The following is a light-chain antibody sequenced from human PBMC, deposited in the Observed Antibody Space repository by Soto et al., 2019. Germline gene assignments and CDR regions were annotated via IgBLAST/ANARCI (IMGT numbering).Light chain of an antibody. V-gene: IGKV3-20*01. CDR3: QQCGGSPT. Sequence: DIVLTQSPCILSFPPAACPSLSCTASQKISSTVLAWYQQKPGQAPRLLIYGASSRTTGIPDRFSGSGSGTDFTLTISRLEPEDFAMYYCQQCGGSPTFGQGTKVDIK. CDR2: GAS. J-gene: IGKJ1*01. CDR1: QKISSTV.